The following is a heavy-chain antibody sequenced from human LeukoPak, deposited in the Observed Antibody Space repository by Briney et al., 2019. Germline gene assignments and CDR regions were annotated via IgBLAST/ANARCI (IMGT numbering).Heavy chain of an antibody. J-gene: IGHJ4*01. CDR1: GFTFSDYY. CDR3: ARGGDQLGWVH. D-gene: IGHD3-16*01. Sequence: PGGSLRLSCAASGFTFSDYYMSWIRQAPGKGLEWVSYISSSGTTIYYADSVKGRFTISRDNAKNLVYLQMDSLRGEDTAVYYCARGGDQLGWVHWGHGTLVTVSS. CDR2: ISSSGTTI. V-gene: IGHV3-11*01.